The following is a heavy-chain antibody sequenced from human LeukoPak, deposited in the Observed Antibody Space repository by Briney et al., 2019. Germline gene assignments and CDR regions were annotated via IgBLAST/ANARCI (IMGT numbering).Heavy chain of an antibody. Sequence: GGSLRLSCVTSGFTFTRYAIHWVRQAPGKGLEWVAVISYDGNYKYYADSVKGRFTISRDNSKNTLYLQMSSLRPEDAAVYYCARGPLSGGVVAKACDYWGRGTRVTVSS. CDR2: ISYDGNYK. D-gene: IGHD3-16*01. V-gene: IGHV3-30*04. J-gene: IGHJ4*02. CDR3: ARGPLSGGVVAKACDY. CDR1: GFTFTRYA.